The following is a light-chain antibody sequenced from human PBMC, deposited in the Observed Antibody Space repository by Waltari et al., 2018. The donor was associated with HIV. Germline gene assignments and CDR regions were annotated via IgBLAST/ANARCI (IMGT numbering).Light chain of an antibody. CDR2: DVS. V-gene: IGLV2-14*01. CDR3: SSYTSSSTVV. CDR1: NSDVGGYNY. J-gene: IGLJ2*01. Sequence: QSALTQPASVSGSPGQSITISCTGTNSDVGGYNYVSWYQQYPGKAPKPMIYDVSNRPSGVSNRFSASKSGNTASLTISGLQAEDEADYYCSSYTSSSTVVFGGGTKLTVL.